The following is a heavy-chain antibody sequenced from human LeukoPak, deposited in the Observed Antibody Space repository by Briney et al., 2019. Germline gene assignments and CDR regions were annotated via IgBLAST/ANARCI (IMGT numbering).Heavy chain of an antibody. CDR1: GGSISSGSYY. CDR2: IYTSGST. Sequence: PSETLSLTCTVSGGSISSGSYYWSWIRQPAGKGLEWIGRIYTSGSTNYNPSLKSRVTISVDTSKNQFSLKLSSVTAAGTAVYYCARDWSGYSYGVFDYWGQGTLVTVSS. J-gene: IGHJ4*02. V-gene: IGHV4-61*02. CDR3: ARDWSGYSYGVFDY. D-gene: IGHD5-18*01.